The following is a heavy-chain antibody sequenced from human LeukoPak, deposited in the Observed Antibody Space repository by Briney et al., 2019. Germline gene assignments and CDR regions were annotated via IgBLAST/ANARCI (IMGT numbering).Heavy chain of an antibody. V-gene: IGHV4-34*01. CDR3: ARSDYDFWSGSILGFDY. D-gene: IGHD3-3*01. CDR1: GGSFSGYY. J-gene: IGHJ4*02. Sequence: SETLSLTCAVYGGSFSGYYWSWIRQPPGKGLEWIGEINHSGSTNYNPSLKSRVTISVDTSKNQFSLKLSSVTAADTAVYYCARSDYDFWSGSILGFDYWGQRTLVTVSS. CDR2: INHSGST.